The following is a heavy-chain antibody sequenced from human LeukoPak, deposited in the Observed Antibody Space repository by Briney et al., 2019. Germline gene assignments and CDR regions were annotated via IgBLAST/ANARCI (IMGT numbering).Heavy chain of an antibody. CDR3: ASPHYCSGSSCCFGY. CDR2: ISSDGSYI. V-gene: IGHV3-21*01. Sequence: GGSLRLSCVASGLTFNNYNMNWVRQAPGKGLEWVSLISSDGSYIYYADSVRGRFTISRDNAKNSLYLLMNSLRAEDTAVYFCASPHYCSGSSCCFGYWGQGTLVTVSS. D-gene: IGHD2-15*01. CDR1: GLTFNNYN. J-gene: IGHJ4*03.